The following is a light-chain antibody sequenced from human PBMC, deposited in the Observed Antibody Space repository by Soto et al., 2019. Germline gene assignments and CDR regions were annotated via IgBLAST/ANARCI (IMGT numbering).Light chain of an antibody. CDR2: AAS. CDR3: QQSYISPYT. J-gene: IGKJ2*01. CDR1: ESIANY. V-gene: IGKV1-39*01. Sequence: DIQMTQSPSSLSACVGDRVTITCRASESIANYLNWYQQKPGKAPNLLIYAASTLQTGVPSRFSGSGSGTDFTRTISILQTEDFATYFCQQSYISPYTFGQGIKLDI.